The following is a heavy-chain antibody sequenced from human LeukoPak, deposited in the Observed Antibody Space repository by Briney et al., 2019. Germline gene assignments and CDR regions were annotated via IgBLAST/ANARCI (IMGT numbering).Heavy chain of an antibody. V-gene: IGHV3-23*01. CDR2: ISGSGGST. CDR1: GFTFSNDA. CDR3: AKDPQGD. D-gene: IGHD3-16*01. J-gene: IGHJ4*02. Sequence: GGSLRLSCAASGFTFSNDAMSWVRQAPGKGLEWVSAISGSGGSTYYADSVKGRFSISRDDSKNTLYLQMNSLRAGDTAVYYCAKDPQGDWGQGTLVTVSS.